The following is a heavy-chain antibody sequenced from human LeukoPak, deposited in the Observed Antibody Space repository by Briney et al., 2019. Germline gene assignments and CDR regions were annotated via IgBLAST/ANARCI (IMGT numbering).Heavy chain of an antibody. CDR2: ISSSVSTI. V-gene: IGHV3-48*03. J-gene: IGHJ4*02. CDR3: ARDLWDFWSGFDY. D-gene: IGHD3-3*01. CDR1: GFTFSSYE. Sequence: GGSLRLSCAASGFTFSSYEMTWVRQAPGKGLEWVSYISSSVSTIYYADSVKGRFTISRDNAKNSLYLQMNSLRAEDTAVYYCARDLWDFWSGFDYWGQGTLVTVSS.